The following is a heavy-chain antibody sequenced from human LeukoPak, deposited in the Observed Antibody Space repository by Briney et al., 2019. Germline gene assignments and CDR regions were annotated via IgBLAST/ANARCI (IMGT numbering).Heavy chain of an antibody. D-gene: IGHD4-23*01. V-gene: IGHV3-48*03. Sequence: GGSLRLSCAASGFTFSSYEMNWVRQAPGKGLEWVSYISSSGKTIYYADSVKGRFTISRDNAKSSLYLQMNSLRAEDTAVYYCARQVTGRFDYWGQGTLVTVSS. CDR3: ARQVTGRFDY. CDR1: GFTFSSYE. CDR2: ISSSGKTI. J-gene: IGHJ4*02.